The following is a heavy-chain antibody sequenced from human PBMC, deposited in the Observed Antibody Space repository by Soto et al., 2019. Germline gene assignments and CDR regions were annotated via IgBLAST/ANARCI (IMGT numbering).Heavy chain of an antibody. Sequence: GASVKVSFKTSGGTFSSHAINWLRQAPGQGLEWMGGIIPMFGTTNYAQKFKGRVTISADESTSTAYMELSSLRSEDAAVYYCARAAIHGSSWYFWFDPWGQGTLVTVSS. J-gene: IGHJ5*02. CDR2: IIPMFGTT. CDR1: GGTFSSHA. D-gene: IGHD6-13*01. CDR3: ARAAIHGSSWYFWFDP. V-gene: IGHV1-69*13.